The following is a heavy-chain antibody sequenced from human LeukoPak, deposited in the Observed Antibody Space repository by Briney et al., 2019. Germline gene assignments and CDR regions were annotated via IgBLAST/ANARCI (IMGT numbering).Heavy chain of an antibody. CDR3: ARDIAVVTAPDSSGYFQH. CDR1: GYTFTSYY. J-gene: IGHJ1*01. D-gene: IGHD2-21*02. Sequence: ASVKVSCKASGYTFTSYYMHWVRQAPGQGLEWMGIINPSGGSTSYAQKFQGRVTMTRDMSTSTVYMELSSLRSEDTAVYYCARDIAVVTAPDSSGYFQHWGQGTLVTVSS. V-gene: IGHV1-46*01. CDR2: INPSGGST.